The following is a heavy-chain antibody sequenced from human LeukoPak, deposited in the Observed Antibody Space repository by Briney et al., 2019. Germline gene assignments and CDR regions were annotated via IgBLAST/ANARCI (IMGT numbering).Heavy chain of an antibody. J-gene: IGHJ4*02. Sequence: QPGGSLRLSCAASGFTFSSYAMSWVRQAPGKGLEWVSAISGSGGSTYYADSVKGRFTISRDNSKNSLYLQMNSLRPEDTALYYCAKDSSNWYHYFDYWGQGMLVTVSS. CDR2: ISGSGGST. CDR3: AKDSSNWYHYFDY. D-gene: IGHD6-13*01. CDR1: GFTFSSYA. V-gene: IGHV3-23*01.